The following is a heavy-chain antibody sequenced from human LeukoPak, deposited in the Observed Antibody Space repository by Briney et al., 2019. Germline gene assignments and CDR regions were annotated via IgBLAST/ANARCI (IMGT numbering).Heavy chain of an antibody. Sequence: PSETLSLTCTVSGGSISSYYWSWIRQPPGKGLEWIGYIYYSGGTSYNPSLKSRFTKSVDTSKNQFSLKLSSVTAADTAVYYCARGARGYSGYEYYFDYWGQGTLVTVSS. D-gene: IGHD5-12*01. J-gene: IGHJ4*02. CDR2: IYYSGGT. CDR3: ARGARGYSGYEYYFDY. V-gene: IGHV4-59*01. CDR1: GGSISSYY.